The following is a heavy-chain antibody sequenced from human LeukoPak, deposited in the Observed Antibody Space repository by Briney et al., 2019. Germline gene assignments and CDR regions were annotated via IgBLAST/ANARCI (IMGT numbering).Heavy chain of an antibody. CDR3: AKEGGDDSYYFDY. Sequence: GRSLRLSCAASGFTFDDYAMHWVRQAPGKGLEWVSGISWNSGSIGYADSVKGRFTISRDNAKNSLYLQMNSLRAEDTALYYCAKEGGDDSYYFDYWGQGTLVTVSS. D-gene: IGHD2-21*02. J-gene: IGHJ4*02. V-gene: IGHV3-9*01. CDR1: GFTFDDYA. CDR2: ISWNSGSI.